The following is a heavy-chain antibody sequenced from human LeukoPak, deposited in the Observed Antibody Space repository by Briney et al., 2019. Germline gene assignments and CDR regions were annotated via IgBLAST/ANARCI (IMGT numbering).Heavy chain of an antibody. CDR3: ARALFYDYVWGSYRSHFDY. J-gene: IGHJ4*02. D-gene: IGHD3-16*02. Sequence: SETLSLTCAVSGGSISSYYWNWIRQPPGKGLEWIGYISYSESTNYNPSLKSRVTISLDTSKNQFSLKLSSVTAADTAVYYCARALFYDYVWGSYRSHFDYWGQGTLVTVSS. V-gene: IGHV4-59*12. CDR1: GGSISSYY. CDR2: ISYSEST.